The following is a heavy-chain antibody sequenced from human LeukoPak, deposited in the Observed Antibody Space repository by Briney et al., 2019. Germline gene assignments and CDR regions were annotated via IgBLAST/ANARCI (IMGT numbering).Heavy chain of an antibody. CDR2: VAGNSITN. D-gene: IGHD7-27*01. Sequence: GGSLRLSCAASGFPFSDYAMGWVRQAPGKGLEWISGVAGNSITNHDADSVKGRFTTSRDNSQDTLHLQMNSLRVEDTAVYYCAKPPYNNWGLWNYFGSWGQGTLVTVSS. V-gene: IGHV3-23*01. CDR1: GFPFSDYA. J-gene: IGHJ4*02. CDR3: AKPPYNNWGLWNYFGS.